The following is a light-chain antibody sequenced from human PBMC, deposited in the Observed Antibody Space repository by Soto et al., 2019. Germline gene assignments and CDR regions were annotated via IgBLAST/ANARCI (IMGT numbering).Light chain of an antibody. Sequence: QSALTQPASVSGSPGQSITISCTGTTSDVGSYNHVSWYQQHPGKAPKLMIYDVSSRPSGVSDRFSASKSGNPASLTISGLQAEDEADYYCSSYTSSTTLVLGGGTKLTVL. CDR3: SSYTSSTTLV. CDR2: DVS. CDR1: TSDVGSYNH. J-gene: IGLJ2*01. V-gene: IGLV2-14*01.